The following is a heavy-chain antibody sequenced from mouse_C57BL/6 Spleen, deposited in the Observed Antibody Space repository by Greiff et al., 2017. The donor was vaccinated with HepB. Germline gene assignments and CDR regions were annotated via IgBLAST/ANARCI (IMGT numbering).Heavy chain of an antibody. J-gene: IGHJ3*01. V-gene: IGHV1-15*01. CDR3: TRSTGIYYDYDGGWFAY. Sequence: QVQLKQSGAELVRPGASVTLSCKASGYTFTDYEMHWVKQTPVHGLEWIGAIDPETGGTAYNQKFKGKAILTADKSSSTAYMELRSLTSEDSAVYYCTRSTGIYYDYDGGWFAYWGQGTLVTVSA. CDR1: GYTFTDYE. CDR2: IDPETGGT. D-gene: IGHD2-4*01.